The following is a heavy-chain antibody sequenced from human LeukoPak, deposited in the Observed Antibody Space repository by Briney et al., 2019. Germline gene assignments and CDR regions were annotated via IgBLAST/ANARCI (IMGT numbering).Heavy chain of an antibody. D-gene: IGHD4-11*01. J-gene: IGHJ4*02. CDR3: ASRTTVTNALSFDY. CDR2: IYNTGST. V-gene: IGHV4-38-2*01. CDR1: GYFVSSGYY. Sequence: PSETLSLTCGVSGYFVSSGYYWGWIRQPPGQGLEWIGNIYNTGSTYYNPSLKSRVTISVDTSKNQLSLKLTSLTSADTAVYFCASRTTVTNALSFDYWGRGALVAVSS.